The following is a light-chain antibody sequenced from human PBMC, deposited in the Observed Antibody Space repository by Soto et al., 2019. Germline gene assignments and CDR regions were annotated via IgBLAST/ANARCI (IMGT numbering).Light chain of an antibody. V-gene: IGLV2-11*01. Sequence: QSVLTQPHSVSGSPGQSVTISCTGTSSDVGAYNFVSWYQHNPGKAPKLMIFDVSARPSGVPDRFSGSKSANTASLTISGLQTEDEADYYCCSYAGTYIPLFGGGTKLTVL. CDR1: SSDVGAYNF. CDR2: DVS. CDR3: CSYAGTYIPL. J-gene: IGLJ2*01.